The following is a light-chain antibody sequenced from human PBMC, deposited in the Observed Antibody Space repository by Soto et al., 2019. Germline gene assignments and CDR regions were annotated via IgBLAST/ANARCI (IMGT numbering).Light chain of an antibody. Sequence: AIQMTQSPSSLSASVGDRVTITCRASQDIRNDLGWYQQQPGEAPQLLIYAASHLQSGVPSRFSGSGSGTEFTLTISSLQPEDFATYYCLHDYTYPRTFGQGTKVDIK. CDR1: QDIRND. CDR3: LHDYTYPRT. CDR2: AAS. J-gene: IGKJ1*01. V-gene: IGKV1-6*01.